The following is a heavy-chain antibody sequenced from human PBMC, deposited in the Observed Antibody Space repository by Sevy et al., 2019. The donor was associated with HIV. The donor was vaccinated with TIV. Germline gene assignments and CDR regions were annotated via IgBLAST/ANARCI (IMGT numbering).Heavy chain of an antibody. CDR1: GFTFSNPW. CDR2: IKSKTDGGTT. CDR3: TTFDSDYGETLPGY. J-gene: IGHJ4*02. D-gene: IGHD4-17*01. Sequence: GGSLRLSCAASGFTFSNPWMSWVRQAPGKGLEWVGRIKSKTDGGTTDYAAPVKGRFTISRDDSKNTLYLQMNSLKTEDTAVYYCTTFDSDYGETLPGYWGQGTLVTVSS. V-gene: IGHV3-15*01.